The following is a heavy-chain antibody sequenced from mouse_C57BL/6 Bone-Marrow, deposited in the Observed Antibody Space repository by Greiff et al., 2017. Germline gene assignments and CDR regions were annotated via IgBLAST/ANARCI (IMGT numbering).Heavy chain of an antibody. CDR3: ARMELGRDYYAMDY. CDR2: IWWDDDK. D-gene: IGHD4-1*01. Sequence: QVTLKESGPGILQPSQTLSLTCSFSGFSLSTFGMGVGWIRQPSGKGLEWLAHIWWDDDKYYNPALKSRLTISKDTSKNQVFLKIANVDTADTATYYCARMELGRDYYAMDYWGQGTSVTVSS. V-gene: IGHV8-8*01. CDR1: GFSLSTFGMG. J-gene: IGHJ4*01.